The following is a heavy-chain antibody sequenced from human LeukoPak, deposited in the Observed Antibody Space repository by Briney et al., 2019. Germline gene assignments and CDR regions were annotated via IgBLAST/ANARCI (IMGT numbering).Heavy chain of an antibody. D-gene: IGHD6-13*01. Sequence: ASVKASCKASGYTFTSYAMNWVRQAPGQGLEWMGWINTNTGNPTYAQGFTGRFVFSLDTSVSTAYLQISSLKAEDTAVYYCARDQYSSSWYGFDYWGQGTLVTVSS. CDR1: GYTFTSYA. CDR3: ARDQYSSSWYGFDY. J-gene: IGHJ4*02. V-gene: IGHV7-4-1*02. CDR2: INTNTGNP.